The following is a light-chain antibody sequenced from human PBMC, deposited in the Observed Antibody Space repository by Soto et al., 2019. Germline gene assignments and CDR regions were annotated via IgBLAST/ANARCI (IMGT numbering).Light chain of an antibody. CDR3: QPYNSDSRT. CDR2: KAS. Sequence: DIQMTQSPSTLSASVGDRVTITCRASQSISNWLAWYQQKPGKAPKLLIYKASTLERGVPSRFSGSGSGTDFTLTISSLQPDDFATYYCQPYNSDSRTFGQGTKVDIK. J-gene: IGKJ1*01. CDR1: QSISNW. V-gene: IGKV1-5*03.